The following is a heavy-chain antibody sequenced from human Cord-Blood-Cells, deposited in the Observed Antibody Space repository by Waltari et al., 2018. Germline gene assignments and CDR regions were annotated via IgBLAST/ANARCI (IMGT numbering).Heavy chain of an antibody. V-gene: IGHV1-69*01. CDR2: IIPIFGTA. CDR3: ARDLIGWFDP. D-gene: IGHD2-21*01. Sequence: QVQLVQSGAAVKKPGPSVTVSCKASGGPFSSYAIRWVRQAPGQGLEWMGGIIPIFGTANYAQKFQGRVTITADESASTAYMELSSLRSEDTAVYYCARDLIGWFDPWGQGTLVTVSS. J-gene: IGHJ5*02. CDR1: GGPFSSYA.